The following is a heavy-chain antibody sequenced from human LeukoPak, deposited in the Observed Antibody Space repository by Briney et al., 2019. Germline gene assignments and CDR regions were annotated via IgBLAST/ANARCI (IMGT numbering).Heavy chain of an antibody. CDR1: GYSISSGYY. D-gene: IGHD3-22*01. V-gene: IGHV4-38-2*02. CDR3: ARDPDSSGRGHYYYYMDV. J-gene: IGHJ6*03. CDR2: IYHSGST. Sequence: SETLSLTCTVSGYSISSGYYWGWIRQPPGKGLEWIGNIYHSGSTYYNPSLKSRVTISVDTSKNQFSLNMRFVTAADTAVYYCARDPDSSGRGHYYYYMDVWGKGTTVTVSS.